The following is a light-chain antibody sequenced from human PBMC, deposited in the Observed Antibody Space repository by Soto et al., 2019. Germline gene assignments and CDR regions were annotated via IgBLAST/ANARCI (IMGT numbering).Light chain of an antibody. CDR2: AAS. J-gene: IGKJ1*01. V-gene: IGKV1-8*01. Sequence: AIRMTQSPSSFSASTGDRVTITCRASQGLSSYLAWYQQKPGKAPKLLIYAASTLQIGVPSRFSGSGSGTDFTLTISGLQAEDFAIYYCQQYYSYPHTFGQGTKVEIK. CDR1: QGLSSY. CDR3: QQYYSYPHT.